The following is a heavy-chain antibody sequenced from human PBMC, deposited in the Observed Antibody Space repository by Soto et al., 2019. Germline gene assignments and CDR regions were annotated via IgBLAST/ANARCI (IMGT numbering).Heavy chain of an antibody. D-gene: IGHD6-13*01. CDR1: CYSFANHW. CDR3: ARHFSSSWYYFDY. V-gene: IGHV5-51*01. Sequence: GGSLKISCRGSCYSFANHWIGGVRQMPGKGLEWMGIIYPGDSDTRYSPSFQGQVTISTDKSISTAYLQWSSLKASDTATYYCARHFSSSWYYFDYWGQGTLVTVSS. J-gene: IGHJ4*02. CDR2: IYPGDSDT.